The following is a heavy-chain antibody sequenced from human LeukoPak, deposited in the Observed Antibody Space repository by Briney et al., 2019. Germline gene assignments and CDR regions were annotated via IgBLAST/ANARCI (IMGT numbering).Heavy chain of an antibody. V-gene: IGHV1-69*04. CDR3: AREDQEGDAFDI. Sequence: SVKVSCKASGGTFSSYAISWVRQAPGQGLEWMGRIIPILGIANYAQKFQGRVTITADKSTCTAYMELSSLRSEDTAVYYCAREDQEGDAFDIWGQGTMVTVSS. CDR2: IIPILGIA. J-gene: IGHJ3*02. CDR1: GGTFSSYA.